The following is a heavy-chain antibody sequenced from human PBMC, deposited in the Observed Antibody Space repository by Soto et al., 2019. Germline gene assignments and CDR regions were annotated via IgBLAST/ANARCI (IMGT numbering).Heavy chain of an antibody. CDR2: INAGNGNT. Sequence: ASVKVSCKASGYTFTSYAMHWVRQAPGQRLEWMGWINAGNGNTKYSQKFQGRVTITRDTSASTAYMELSSLRSEDTAVYYWARVNFGTVNPCDYWGQGTLVTVSS. V-gene: IGHV1-3*01. CDR3: ARVNFGTVNPCDY. J-gene: IGHJ4*02. CDR1: GYTFTSYA. D-gene: IGHD4-4*01.